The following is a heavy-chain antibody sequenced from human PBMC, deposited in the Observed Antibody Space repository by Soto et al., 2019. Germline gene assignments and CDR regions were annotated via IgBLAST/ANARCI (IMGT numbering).Heavy chain of an antibody. V-gene: IGHV4-59*08. D-gene: IGHD3-16*01. CDR3: ARRSWGYWYFDL. CDR1: GGSISSYY. J-gene: IGHJ2*01. CDR2: IYYSGST. Sequence: SETLSLTCTVSGGSISSYYWSWIRQPPGKGLEWIGYIYYSGSTNYNPSLKSRVTISVDTSKNQFSLKLSSVTAADTAVYYCARRSWGYWYFDLWGRGTLVTVSS.